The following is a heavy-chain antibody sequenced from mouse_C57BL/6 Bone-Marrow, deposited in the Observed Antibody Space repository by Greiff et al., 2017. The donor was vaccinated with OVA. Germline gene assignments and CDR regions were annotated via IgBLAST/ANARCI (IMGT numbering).Heavy chain of an antibody. CDR3: TNPRYYGNARDY. V-gene: IGHV14-4*01. D-gene: IGHD1-1*01. J-gene: IGHJ4*01. CDR2: IDPENGDT. CDR1: GFNIKDDY. Sequence: EVMLVESGAELERPGASVTLSCTASGFNIKDDYMHWVKQRPEQGLEWIGWIDPENGDTEYASKFQGKATITADTSSNTAYLQLSSLTSEDTAVDYCTNPRYYGNARDYWGQGTSVTVSS.